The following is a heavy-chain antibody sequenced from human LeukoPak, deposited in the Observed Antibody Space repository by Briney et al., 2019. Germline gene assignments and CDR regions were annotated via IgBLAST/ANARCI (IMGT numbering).Heavy chain of an antibody. D-gene: IGHD4-17*01. J-gene: IGHJ4*02. CDR1: GYTFTSYG. Sequence: ASVKVSCKASGYTFTSYGISWVRQAPGQGLEWMGRIIPILGIANYAQKFQGRVTITADKSTSTAYMELSSLRSEDTAVYYCAGAKYGDYPPPFDYWGQGTLVTVSS. CDR3: AGAKYGDYPPPFDY. V-gene: IGHV1-69*04. CDR2: IIPILGIA.